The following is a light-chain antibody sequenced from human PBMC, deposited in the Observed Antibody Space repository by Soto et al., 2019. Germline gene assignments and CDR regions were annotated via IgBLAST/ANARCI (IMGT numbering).Light chain of an antibody. CDR3: QKYNTAPPLT. CDR1: QGISNS. V-gene: IGKV1-27*01. CDR2: TAS. J-gene: IGKJ4*01. Sequence: DIQMTQSPSSLSASVGDRVTITCRASQGISNSVAWYQKKPGKAPKLLIYTASTLQSGVPSRFSGSGSGTDFTLTISSLQPEDVATYYCQKYNTAPPLTFGGGTKVEI.